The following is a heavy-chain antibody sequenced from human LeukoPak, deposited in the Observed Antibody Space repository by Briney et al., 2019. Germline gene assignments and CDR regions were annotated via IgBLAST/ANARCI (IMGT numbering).Heavy chain of an antibody. D-gene: IGHD5-18*01. CDR1: GFTFTNYW. Sequence: GGSLRLSCVASGFTFTNYWMTWVRQAPGKGLEWVANMKQDGREKYYVDSVTGRFTISRDNAKNSLYLQMNSLRAEDRAVYFCARASRSGYSYGLGSYYFDYWGQGTLVTVSS. CDR3: ARASRSGYSYGLGSYYFDY. CDR2: MKQDGREK. V-gene: IGHV3-7*01. J-gene: IGHJ4*02.